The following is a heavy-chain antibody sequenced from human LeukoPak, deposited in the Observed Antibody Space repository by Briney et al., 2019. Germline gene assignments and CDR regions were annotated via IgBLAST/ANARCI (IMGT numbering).Heavy chain of an antibody. CDR1: VFTFSTHG. D-gene: IGHD4-17*01. CDR3: AKGLGDYDDFRLGY. CDR2: IPSDGSDN. Sequence: GGSLRLSCAASVFTFSTHGFHWVRQAPGKGLEWVAFIPSDGSDNYYANSVKGRFTISRDNSKNPLYLQMNSLRSEDTAVYYCAKGLGDYDDFRLGYWGQGTLVTVSS. J-gene: IGHJ4*02. V-gene: IGHV3-30*02.